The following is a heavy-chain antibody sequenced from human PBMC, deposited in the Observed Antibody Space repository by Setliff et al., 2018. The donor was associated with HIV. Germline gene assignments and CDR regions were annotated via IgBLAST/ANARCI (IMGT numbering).Heavy chain of an antibody. CDR3: ARGGGGYYYIGAFDL. Sequence: ASVKVSCKASGYTFTNYYMHWVRQAPGQGLEWMGWINPNSGGTNYAQKFQGRVTMTGNTSISTAYMELSSLRSEDTAVYFCARGGGGYYYIGAFDLWGQGTVVTVSS. CDR1: GYTFTNYY. V-gene: IGHV1-2*02. J-gene: IGHJ3*01. D-gene: IGHD3-22*01. CDR2: INPNSGGT.